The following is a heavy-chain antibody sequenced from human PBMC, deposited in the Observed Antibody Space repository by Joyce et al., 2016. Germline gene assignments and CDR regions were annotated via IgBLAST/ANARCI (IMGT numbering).Heavy chain of an antibody. CDR2: IYHSGGT. Sequence: QLQLQESGPGLVKPSETLSLTCTVSGDSISSTPFYLCWLRQPPGKGLEWIGSIYHSGGTYYNPSLKSRITISVDTSKNQFSQGLNFVTAADAAVYYCARRGGNSYGSDSWGQGTLVTVSS. D-gene: IGHD5-18*01. CDR3: ARRGGNSYGSDS. CDR1: GDSISSTPFY. V-gene: IGHV4-39*07. J-gene: IGHJ4*02.